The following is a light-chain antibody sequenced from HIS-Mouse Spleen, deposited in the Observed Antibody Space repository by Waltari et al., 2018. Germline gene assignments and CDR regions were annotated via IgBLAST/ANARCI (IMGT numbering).Light chain of an antibody. V-gene: IGLV2-23*01. Sequence: QSALTQPASVSGSPGQPITIPCTGTSSDVWSYNLAPWDQQHPGKPPKLMIYEGSKRPSGVSNRFSGSKSGNTASLTISGLQAEDEADYYCCSYAGSSTWVFGGGTKLTVL. J-gene: IGLJ3*02. CDR1: SSDVWSYNL. CDR3: CSYAGSSTWV. CDR2: EGS.